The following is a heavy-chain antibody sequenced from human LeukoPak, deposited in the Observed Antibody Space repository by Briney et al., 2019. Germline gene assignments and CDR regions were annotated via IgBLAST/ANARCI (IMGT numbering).Heavy chain of an antibody. CDR1: GFTSSSYA. CDR2: ISYDGSNK. CDR3: ARVASGYCSSTSCYPPYYYGMDV. Sequence: PGGSLRLSCAASGFTSSSYAMHWVRQAPGKGLEWVAVISYDGSNKYYADSVKGRFTISRDNSKNTLYLQMNSLRAEDTAVYYCARVASGYCSSTSCYPPYYYGMDVWGQGTTVTVSS. D-gene: IGHD2-2*01. J-gene: IGHJ6*02. V-gene: IGHV3-30-3*01.